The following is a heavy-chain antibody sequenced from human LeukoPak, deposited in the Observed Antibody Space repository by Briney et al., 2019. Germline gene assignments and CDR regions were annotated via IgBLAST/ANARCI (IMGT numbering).Heavy chain of an antibody. CDR2: IYYSGST. D-gene: IGHD6-13*01. CDR1: GGSISSYY. Sequence: SETLSLTCTVSGGSISSYYWSWIRQPPGKGLEWIGYIYYSGSTNYNPSLKSRVTTSVDTSKNQFPLKLSSVTAADTAVYYCARGRSSWEDDAFDIWGQGTMVTVSS. V-gene: IGHV4-59*01. J-gene: IGHJ3*02. CDR3: ARGRSSWEDDAFDI.